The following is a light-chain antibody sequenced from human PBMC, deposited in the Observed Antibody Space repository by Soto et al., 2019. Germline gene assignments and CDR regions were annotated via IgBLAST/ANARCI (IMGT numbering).Light chain of an antibody. CDR2: GNS. Sequence: QSVLTQPPSVSGAPGQRVTISCTGSSSNIGATYDVQWYQQLPGTAPKLLIYGNSNRPSGVPDRFSGSKSGTSASLAITGLQADDEADYYCQSYDSSLSAHDVFGTGTKVTV. CDR3: QSYDSSLSAHDV. CDR1: SSNIGATYD. V-gene: IGLV1-40*01. J-gene: IGLJ1*01.